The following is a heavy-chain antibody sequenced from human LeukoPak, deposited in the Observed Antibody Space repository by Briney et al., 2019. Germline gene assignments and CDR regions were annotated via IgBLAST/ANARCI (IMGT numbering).Heavy chain of an antibody. Sequence: WASVTVSCKASGYTFTSYDVNWVRQAAGQGLEWMGWMNPNSGNTGLAQKFQGRVTLTRDTSLSTAYMELSNLRSDDTAVYYCARDEVVAAPNYFGMVVWGQGTTVSVSS. CDR3: ARDEVVAAPNYFGMVV. J-gene: IGHJ6*02. D-gene: IGHD2-15*01. CDR2: MNPNSGNT. V-gene: IGHV1-8*01. CDR1: GYTFTSYD.